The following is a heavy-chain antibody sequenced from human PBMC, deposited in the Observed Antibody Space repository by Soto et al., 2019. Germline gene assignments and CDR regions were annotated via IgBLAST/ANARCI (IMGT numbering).Heavy chain of an antibody. Sequence: PWETLALTCTVSGGSISSSSYYWGWIRQPPGKGLEWIGYVYYSGTTNYNPSLKSRVTISVDMSKNQFSLRLSSVTAADTALYFCARTTAVPNTLRSRYFFDYWGQGTLVTVSS. V-gene: IGHV4-61*05. CDR2: VYYSGTT. CDR1: GGSISSSSYY. CDR3: ARTTAVPNTLRSRYFFDY. D-gene: IGHD4-17*01. J-gene: IGHJ4*02.